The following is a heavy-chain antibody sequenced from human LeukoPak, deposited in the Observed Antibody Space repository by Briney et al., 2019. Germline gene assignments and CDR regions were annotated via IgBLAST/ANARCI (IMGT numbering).Heavy chain of an antibody. CDR1: GFTFSSYG. CDR2: ISYDGSNK. V-gene: IGHV3-30*18. Sequence: GGSLRLSCAASGFTFSSYGMHWVRQAPGKGLEWVAVISYDGSNKYYADSVKGRFTISRDNSKNTLYLQMNSLRAEDTAVYYCAKDWRWHQNIYGMNVWGQGTTVTVSS. J-gene: IGHJ6*02. CDR3: AKDWRWHQNIYGMNV. D-gene: IGHD5-24*01.